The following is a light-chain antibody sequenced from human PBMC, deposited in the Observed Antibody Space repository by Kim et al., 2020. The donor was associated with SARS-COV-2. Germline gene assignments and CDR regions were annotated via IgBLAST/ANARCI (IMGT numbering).Light chain of an antibody. CDR3: YQYGNSPVT. V-gene: IGKV3-20*01. J-gene: IGKJ3*01. Sequence: TPSSSGSSSVSGDYVAWYQQKPGQAPMLLIYAASTLNSGIPSRFSGSGSGTDFTLTISSLEPDDFAIYYCYQYGNSPVTFGPGTKVDIK. CDR2: AAS. CDR1: SSVSGDY.